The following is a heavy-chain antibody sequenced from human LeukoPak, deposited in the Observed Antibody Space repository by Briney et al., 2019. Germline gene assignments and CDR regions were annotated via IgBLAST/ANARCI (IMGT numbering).Heavy chain of an antibody. CDR2: ISYDGSNK. CDR3: ARGHPRICGGDCYPFDY. Sequence: PGGSLRLSCAASGFTFSSYAMHWVRQAPGKGLEWVAVISYDGSNKYYADSVKGRFTISRDNSKNTLYLQMNSLRAEDTAVYYCARGHPRICGGDCYPFDYWGQGTLVTVSS. D-gene: IGHD2-21*02. V-gene: IGHV3-30-3*01. CDR1: GFTFSSYA. J-gene: IGHJ4*02.